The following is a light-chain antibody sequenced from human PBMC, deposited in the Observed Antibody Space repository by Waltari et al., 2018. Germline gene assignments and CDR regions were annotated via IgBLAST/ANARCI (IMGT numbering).Light chain of an antibody. CDR3: SSYAGSNTYVL. CDR1: SSDVGGYNY. J-gene: IGLJ2*01. Sequence: QSALTQPPSASGSPGQSVTISCTGTSSDVGGYNYVSWYQQHPGNVPKLVIFEVSKRPSGVPDRFAGSRSGNTASLTVSGLQAEDEADYYCSSYAGSNTYVLFGGGTKLTVL. V-gene: IGLV2-8*01. CDR2: EVS.